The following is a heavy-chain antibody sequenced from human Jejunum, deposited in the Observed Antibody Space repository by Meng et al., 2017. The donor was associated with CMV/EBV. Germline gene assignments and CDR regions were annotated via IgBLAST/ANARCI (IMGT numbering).Heavy chain of an antibody. CDR3: ARTQDCSSTSCYTGFDP. CDR2: IYYSGRT. D-gene: IGHD2-2*01. CDR1: SLSSGDYY. V-gene: IGHV4-30-4*08. Sequence: SLSSGDYYWSWLRQPPGNGLEWMGFIYYSGRTYYNPSLASRLTISVDTSNNQFSLTLSSVTAADTAVYYCARTQDCSSTSCYTGFDPWGQGTLVTVSS. J-gene: IGHJ5*02.